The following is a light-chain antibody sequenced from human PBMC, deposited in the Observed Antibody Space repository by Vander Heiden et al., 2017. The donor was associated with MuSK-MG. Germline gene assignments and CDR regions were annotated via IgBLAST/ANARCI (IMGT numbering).Light chain of an antibody. V-gene: IGKV1-5*03. Sequence: DIQMTQSHSTLSASVADSATITFPASQSISSWLAWYQQKPGKAPKLLIYKASSLESGVPSRFSGSGSGTEFTLTISSLQPDDFATYYCQQYNSYPYTFGQGTKLEIK. CDR2: KAS. J-gene: IGKJ2*01. CDR3: QQYNSYPYT. CDR1: QSISSW.